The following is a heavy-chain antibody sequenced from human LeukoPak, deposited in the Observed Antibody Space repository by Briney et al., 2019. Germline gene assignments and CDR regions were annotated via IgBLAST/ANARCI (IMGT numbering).Heavy chain of an antibody. D-gene: IGHD6-6*01. CDR2: IRYDGSNK. V-gene: IGHV3-30*02. CDR1: GFTFSSYG. J-gene: IGHJ4*02. Sequence: GGSLRLSCAASGFTFSSYGMHWVRQAPGKGLEWVAFIRYDGSNKYYADSVKGRFTISRDNTKNTLYLQMNSLRAEDTAVYYCAKGSPYSCSPGRLDYWGQGTLVTVSS. CDR3: AKGSPYSCSPGRLDY.